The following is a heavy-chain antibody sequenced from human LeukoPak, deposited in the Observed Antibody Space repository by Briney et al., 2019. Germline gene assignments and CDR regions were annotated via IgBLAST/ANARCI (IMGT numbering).Heavy chain of an antibody. Sequence: ASVKVSCKASGYTFTSYGISWVRQAPGQGLEWMGWMNPNRGDTSYAQKFQGRVTMTRDTPINTAYMELSGLTSDDTAVYYCGRRRIDCSDTGCYVDYWGQGTLVTVSS. CDR3: GRRRIDCSDTGCYVDY. J-gene: IGHJ4*02. D-gene: IGHD2-15*01. CDR2: MNPNRGDT. V-gene: IGHV1-2*02. CDR1: GYTFTSYG.